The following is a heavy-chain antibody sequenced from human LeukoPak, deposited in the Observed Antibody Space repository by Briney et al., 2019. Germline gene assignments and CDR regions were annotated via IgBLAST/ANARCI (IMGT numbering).Heavy chain of an antibody. CDR1: GFTFSSYA. CDR2: ISYDGSNK. J-gene: IGHJ3*02. V-gene: IGHV3-30-3*01. D-gene: IGHD6-6*01. CDR3: ARDLRARIAATLFDI. Sequence: GGSLRLSCAASGFTFSSYAMHWVRQAPGKGLEWVAVISYDGSNKYYADSVKGRFTISRDNSKNTLYLQMNSLRAEDTAVYYCARDLRARIAATLFDIWGQGTMVTVSS.